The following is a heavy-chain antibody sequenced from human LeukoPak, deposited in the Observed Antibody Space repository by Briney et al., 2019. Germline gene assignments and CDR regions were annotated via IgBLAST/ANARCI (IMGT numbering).Heavy chain of an antibody. CDR2: IWSDGSNK. CDR3: ARASGAFDY. Sequence: GGSLRLSCAASGFPFSTYDMHWVRQAPGKGLEWVAVIWSDGSNKYYVDSVKGRFTISRDNSKNTLYLQMNSLRAEDTAVYYCARASGAFDYWGQGTLATVSS. CDR1: GFPFSTYD. V-gene: IGHV3-33*01. J-gene: IGHJ4*02.